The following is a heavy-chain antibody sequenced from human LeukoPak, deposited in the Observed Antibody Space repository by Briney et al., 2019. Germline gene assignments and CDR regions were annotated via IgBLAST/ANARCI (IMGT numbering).Heavy chain of an antibody. J-gene: IGHJ4*02. V-gene: IGHV3-53*01. CDR3: ARWANYYGSGSYYVPHDY. CDR2: IYSGGNT. CDR1: GFTVSSNY. Sequence: PGGSLTLSCAASGFTVSSNYMSWVRQPPGKGLEWVSIIYSGGNTYYADYLKGRFTIYRDSSRNTVYLQMHSLRAEDTAVYYCARWANYYGSGSYYVPHDYWGQGTLVTVSS. D-gene: IGHD3-10*01.